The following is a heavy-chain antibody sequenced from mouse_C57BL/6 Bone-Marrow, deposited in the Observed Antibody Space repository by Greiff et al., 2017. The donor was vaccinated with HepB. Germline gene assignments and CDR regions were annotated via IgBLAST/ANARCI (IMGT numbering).Heavy chain of an antibody. V-gene: IGHV1-9*01. CDR3: ARGLGSPYWYFDV. Sequence: VKLMESGAELMKPGASVKLSCKATGYTFTGYWIEWVKQRPGHGLEWIGEILPGSGSTNYNEKFNGKATFTADTSSNTAYMHLSSLTTEYSAIYYCARGLGSPYWYFDVWGTGTTVTVSS. D-gene: IGHD4-1*01. CDR2: ILPGSGST. J-gene: IGHJ1*03. CDR1: GYTFTGYW.